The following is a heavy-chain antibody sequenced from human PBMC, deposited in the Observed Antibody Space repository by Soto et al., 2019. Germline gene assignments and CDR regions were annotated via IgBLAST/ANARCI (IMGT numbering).Heavy chain of an antibody. J-gene: IGHJ4*02. CDR1: GFTFSAYW. D-gene: IGHD1-1*01. CDR2: ISDDGSTA. CDR3: ARGPRVSSTGTGAH. Sequence: EVHLVESGGALVKPGESLRLSCAVSGFTFSAYWMHWVRQAPGKGLTWVSRISDDGSTATYADSVKGRFVISRDNAKNSLYLEMNTLRADDSGLYYCARGPRVSSTGTGAHWGRGTLVTVSS. V-gene: IGHV3-74*01.